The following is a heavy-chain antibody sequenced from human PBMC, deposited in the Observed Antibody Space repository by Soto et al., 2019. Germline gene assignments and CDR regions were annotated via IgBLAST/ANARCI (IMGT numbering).Heavy chain of an antibody. CDR1: GFTFRNYC. J-gene: IGHJ4*02. CDR3: AKEFQMNSDQWQFND. V-gene: IGHV3-30*18. Sequence: PGGSXRLSCESSGFTFRNYCMRWVRQTPGKGLEWVAVISYDGTVQYYADSVRGRFTISRDDSKNTLFLQMNSLRAEDTAVYYCAKEFQMNSDQWQFNDWGQGYLVPV. D-gene: IGHD6-19*01. CDR2: ISYDGTVQ.